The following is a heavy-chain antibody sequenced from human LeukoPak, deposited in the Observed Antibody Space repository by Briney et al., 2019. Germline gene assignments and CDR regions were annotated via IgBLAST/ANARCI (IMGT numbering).Heavy chain of an antibody. D-gene: IGHD5-18*01. CDR3: ARGDEAMATFDY. V-gene: IGHV4-34*01. CDR2: INHSGST. Sequence: SETLSLTCAVYGGSFSGYYWSWIRQPPGKGLEWIGEINHSGSTNYNPSLKSRVTITVDTSKNQFSLKLSSVTAADTAVYYCARGDEAMATFDYWGRGTLVTVSS. J-gene: IGHJ4*02. CDR1: GGSFSGYY.